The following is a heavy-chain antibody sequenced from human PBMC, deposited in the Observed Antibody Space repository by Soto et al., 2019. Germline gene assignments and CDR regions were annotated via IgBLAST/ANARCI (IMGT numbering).Heavy chain of an antibody. CDR3: ARDKGVLLRFGELGYYYMDV. CDR1: GYTFTSYA. J-gene: IGHJ6*03. V-gene: IGHV1-3*01. D-gene: IGHD3-10*01. CDR2: INAGNGNT. Sequence: QVPLVQSGAEVKKPGASVKVSCKASGYTFTSYAMHWVRQAPGQRLEWMGWINAGNGNTKYSQKFQGRVTITRDTSASTAYMELSSLRSEDTAVYYCARDKGVLLRFGELGYYYMDVWGKGTTVTVSS.